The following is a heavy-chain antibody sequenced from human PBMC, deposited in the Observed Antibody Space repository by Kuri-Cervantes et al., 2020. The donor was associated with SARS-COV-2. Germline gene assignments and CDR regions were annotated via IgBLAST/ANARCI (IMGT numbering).Heavy chain of an antibody. CDR3: ARDAYCGGDCYWLAFDI. CDR2: ISSSGSTI. J-gene: IGHJ3*02. Sequence: GESLKSSCAASGFTFSSYEMNWVRQAPGKGLEWVSYISSSGSTIYYADSVKGRFNISRDNAKNSLYLQMNSLRAEDTAVYYCARDAYCGGDCYWLAFDIWGQGTMVTVSS. D-gene: IGHD2-21*01. V-gene: IGHV3-48*03. CDR1: GFTFSSYE.